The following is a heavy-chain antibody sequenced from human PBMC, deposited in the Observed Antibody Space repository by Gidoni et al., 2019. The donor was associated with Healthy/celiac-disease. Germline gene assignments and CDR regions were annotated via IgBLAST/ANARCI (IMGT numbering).Heavy chain of an antibody. J-gene: IGHJ4*02. D-gene: IGHD3-9*01. Sequence: EVQLVESGGGLVPPGGSLRLSCAASVLTFSRYRLRWVRQAPGKGLEWVANIKQDGSEKYYVDSVKGRFTISRDNAKNSLYLQMNSLRAEDTAVYYCARDSGDYFDWLTDEYYFDYWGQGTLVTVSS. V-gene: IGHV3-7*03. CDR2: IKQDGSEK. CDR1: VLTFSRYR. CDR3: ARDSGDYFDWLTDEYYFDY.